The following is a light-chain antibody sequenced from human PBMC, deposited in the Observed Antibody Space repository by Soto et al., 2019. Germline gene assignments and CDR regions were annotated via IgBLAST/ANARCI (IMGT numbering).Light chain of an antibody. CDR2: EVN. CDR1: SSDVGDYNY. CDR3: SSYTSISTYV. V-gene: IGLV2-14*01. Sequence: QSALTQPASVSGSPGQSITISCTGTSSDVGDYNYVSWYQHHPGKAPKLIIYEVNNRPSGVSNRFSGSKSGSTASLTISGLQAEDEADYYCSSYTSISTYVFGTGTKLT. J-gene: IGLJ1*01.